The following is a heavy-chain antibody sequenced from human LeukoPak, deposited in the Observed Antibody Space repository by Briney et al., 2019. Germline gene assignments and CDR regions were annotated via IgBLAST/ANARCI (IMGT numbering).Heavy chain of an antibody. CDR2: VSGGDNNT. Sequence: GGSLGLSCAASGFTFNSYAMSWVRQAPGKGLEWVSTVSGGDNNTYYADSVKGRFTISRDNSKNTVYLQMNSLRAEDTAVYYCAKSPYDHWGQGTLVTVSS. CDR3: AKSPYDH. CDR1: GFTFNSYA. V-gene: IGHV3-23*01. J-gene: IGHJ4*02.